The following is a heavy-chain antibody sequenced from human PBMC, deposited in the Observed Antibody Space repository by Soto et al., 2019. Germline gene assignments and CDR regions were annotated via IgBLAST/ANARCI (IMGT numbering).Heavy chain of an antibody. CDR3: AKGVRIAAAGTHLDY. CDR2: ISGSGGST. V-gene: IGHV3-23*01. D-gene: IGHD6-13*01. CDR1: GFTFSSYA. Sequence: GGSLRLSCAASGFTFSSYAMSWVRQSPGKGLEWVSAISGSGGSTYYADSVKGRFTISRDNSKNTLYLQMNSLRAEDTAVYYCAKGVRIAAAGTHLDYWGQGTLVTVSS. J-gene: IGHJ4*02.